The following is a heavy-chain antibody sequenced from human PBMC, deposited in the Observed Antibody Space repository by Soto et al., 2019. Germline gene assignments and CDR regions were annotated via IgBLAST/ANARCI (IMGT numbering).Heavy chain of an antibody. CDR1: GYTFTSYG. CDR3: ARDSRDIVVVVAAMYNWFDP. D-gene: IGHD2-15*01. V-gene: IGHV1-18*01. Sequence: QVQLVQSGAEVKKPGASVKVSCKASGYTFTSYGISWVRQAPGQGLEWMGWISAYNGNTNYAQKLQGRVTMTTDTSTSTAYMELRSLRSDDTAVYYCARDSRDIVVVVAAMYNWFDPWGQGTLVTVSS. CDR2: ISAYNGNT. J-gene: IGHJ5*02.